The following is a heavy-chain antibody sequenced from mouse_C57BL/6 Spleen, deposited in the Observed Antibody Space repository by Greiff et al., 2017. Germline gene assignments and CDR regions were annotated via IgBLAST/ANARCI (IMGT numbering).Heavy chain of an antibody. D-gene: IGHD2-9*01. CDR3: ARRAYYGYDVGYFDV. Sequence: QLQQPGAELVRPGTSVKLSCKASGYTFTSYWMHWVKQRPGQGLEWIGVIDPSDSYTNYNQKFKGKATLTVDTSSSTAYMQLSSLTSEDSAVYYCARRAYYGYDVGYFDVWGTGTTVTVSS. V-gene: IGHV1-59*01. CDR1: GYTFTSYW. J-gene: IGHJ1*03. CDR2: IDPSDSYT.